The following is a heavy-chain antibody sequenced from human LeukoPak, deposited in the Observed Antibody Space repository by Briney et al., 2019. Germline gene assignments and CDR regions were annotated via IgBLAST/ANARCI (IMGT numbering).Heavy chain of an antibody. Sequence: GGSLRLSCEASGFTFSSYGMHWVRQAPGKGLEWVAVIWYDGSNKYYADSVEGRFTISRDNSKNTLYLQMNSLRVEDTAVYYCTRRGGGQDFDYWGQGTLVTVSS. CDR3: TRRGGGQDFDY. D-gene: IGHD4-23*01. CDR1: GFTFSSYG. J-gene: IGHJ4*02. V-gene: IGHV3-30*19. CDR2: IWYDGSNK.